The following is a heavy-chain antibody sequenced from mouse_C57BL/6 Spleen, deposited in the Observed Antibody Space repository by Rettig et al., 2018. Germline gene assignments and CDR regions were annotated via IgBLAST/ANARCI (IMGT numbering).Heavy chain of an antibody. V-gene: IGHV1-22*01. CDR2: INPNNGGT. Sequence: SLEWIGYINPNNGGTSYNQKFKGKATLTVNKSSSTAYMELRSLTSEDSAVYYCARHIVTTSAYWGQGTLVTVSA. D-gene: IGHD2-5*01. CDR3: ARHIVTTSAY. J-gene: IGHJ3*01.